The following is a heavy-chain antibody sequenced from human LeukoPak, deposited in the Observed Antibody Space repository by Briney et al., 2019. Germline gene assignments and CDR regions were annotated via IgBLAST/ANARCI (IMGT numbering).Heavy chain of an antibody. Sequence: VGSLRLSCAASGFTFSNFGINWVRQAPGKGLEWVSSISSSSSYISYADSVKGRFTISRDNAKNSLDLQMNSLRAEDTAVYYCAIDRYSSGWYTFDYWGQGTLVTVSS. CDR1: GFTFSNFG. CDR3: AIDRYSSGWYTFDY. J-gene: IGHJ4*02. V-gene: IGHV3-21*01. D-gene: IGHD6-19*01. CDR2: ISSSSSYI.